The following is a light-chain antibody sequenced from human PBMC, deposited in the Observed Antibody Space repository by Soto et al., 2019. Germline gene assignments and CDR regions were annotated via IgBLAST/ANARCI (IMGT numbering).Light chain of an antibody. Sequence: EIVLTQSPATLSLSPGDRATLSCRASQSVSSNLAWYQQNPGQTPRLLIYSASTRATGVPPRFSGSRSGTEFTLTISSIQSEDFAVYYYQQYYNWPAYTFGQGTKLDFK. J-gene: IGKJ2*01. CDR2: SAS. V-gene: IGKV3-15*01. CDR1: QSVSSN. CDR3: QQYYNWPAYT.